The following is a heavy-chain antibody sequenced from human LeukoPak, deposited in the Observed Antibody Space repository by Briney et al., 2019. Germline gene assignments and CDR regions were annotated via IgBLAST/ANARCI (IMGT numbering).Heavy chain of an antibody. J-gene: IGHJ4*02. Sequence: PSETLSLTCTVSGGSISSGGYNWSWTRQHPGKGLECIGYIYYSGSTYYNPSLKSRVTISVDTSKNQFSLKLSSVTAADTAVYYCARGSYVGPTSGYFDYWGQGTLVTASS. CDR3: ARGSYVGPTSGYFDY. V-gene: IGHV4-31*03. D-gene: IGHD1-26*01. CDR2: IYYSGST. CDR1: GGSISSGGYN.